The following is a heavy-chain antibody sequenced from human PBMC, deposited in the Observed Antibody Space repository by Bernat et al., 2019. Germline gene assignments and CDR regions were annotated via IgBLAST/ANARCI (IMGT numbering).Heavy chain of an antibody. CDR2: IKEDGSDK. Sequence: EVQLVESGGGLVQPGGSLRLSCSASGFTFRGYWMTWVRQAPGKGLECVANIKEDGSDKYYVDSVKGRFTISRDNAQNSLYLQLNSLRVEDTAVHYCARRRGSASLDYWGQGTLITVSS. D-gene: IGHD6-19*01. J-gene: IGHJ4*02. CDR1: GFTFRGYW. V-gene: IGHV3-7*03. CDR3: ARRRGSASLDY.